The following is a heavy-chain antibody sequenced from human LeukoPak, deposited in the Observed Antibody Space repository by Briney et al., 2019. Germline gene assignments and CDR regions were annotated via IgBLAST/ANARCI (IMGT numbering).Heavy chain of an antibody. D-gene: IGHD4-23*01. CDR1: GFAFHNYA. CDR2: INWNSDTN. CDR3: AKDTGGNGAYFYAMDV. V-gene: IGHV3-9*01. Sequence: GRSLRLSCVGSGFAFHNYAMHWVRRPPGKGLEWVSGINWNSDTNAYAASVKGRFTISRDRARTSLYLKMDSLRPEDTALYYCAKDTGGNGAYFYAMDVWGQGTSVTVSS. J-gene: IGHJ6*02.